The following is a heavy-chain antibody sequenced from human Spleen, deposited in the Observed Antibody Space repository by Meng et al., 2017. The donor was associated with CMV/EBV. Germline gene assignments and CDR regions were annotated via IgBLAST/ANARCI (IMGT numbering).Heavy chain of an antibody. CDR3: ARERRGQWLVLNGMDV. D-gene: IGHD6-19*01. Sequence: GESLKISCAASGFTFSTYAMHWVRQAPGKGLEWVAVISYDGSSKYSADSVKGRFTISRDNAKNSLYLQMNSLRAEDTAVYYCARERRGQWLVLNGMDVWGQGTTVTVSS. CDR1: GFTFSTYA. V-gene: IGHV3-30-3*01. J-gene: IGHJ6*02. CDR2: ISYDGSSK.